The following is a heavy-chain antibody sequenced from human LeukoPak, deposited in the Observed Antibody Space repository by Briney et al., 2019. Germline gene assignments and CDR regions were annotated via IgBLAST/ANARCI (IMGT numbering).Heavy chain of an antibody. V-gene: IGHV1-18*01. CDR1: GYTFTSYG. J-gene: IGHJ3*02. CDR3: ARDLRSGYNDAFDI. Sequence: GASVKVSCNASGYTFTSYGISWVRQAPGQGLEWMGWISAYNGNTNYAQKLQGRVTMTTDTSTSTAYMELRSLRSDDTAVYYCARDLRSGYNDAFDIWGQGTMVTVSS. CDR2: ISAYNGNT. D-gene: IGHD5-12*01.